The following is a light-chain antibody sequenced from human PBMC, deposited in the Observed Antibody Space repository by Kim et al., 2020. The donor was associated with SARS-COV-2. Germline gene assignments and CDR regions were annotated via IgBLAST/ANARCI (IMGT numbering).Light chain of an antibody. J-gene: IGKJ2*01. Sequence: RATINCKPSQSVLYSATNNNHLAWYQQKPGQPPKLLIYWASTRESGVPDRFSGSGSGTDLTLTVSSLQAEDVAVYYCQQYYSSPYTFGQGTKLEI. V-gene: IGKV4-1*01. CDR1: QSVLYSATNNNH. CDR3: QQYYSSPYT. CDR2: WAS.